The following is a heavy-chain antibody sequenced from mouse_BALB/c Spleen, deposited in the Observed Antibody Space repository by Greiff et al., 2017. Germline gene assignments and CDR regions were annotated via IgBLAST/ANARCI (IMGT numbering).Heavy chain of an antibody. CDR3: TMSYDYDGGFAY. J-gene: IGHJ3*01. CDR1: GFTFSNYW. D-gene: IGHD2-4*01. Sequence: EVMLVESGGGLVQPGGSMKLSCVASGFTFSNYWMNWVRQSPEKGLEWVAEIRLKSNNYATHYAESVKGRFTISRDDSKSSVYLQMNNLRAEDTGIYYCTMSYDYDGGFAYWGQGTLVTVSA. CDR2: IRLKSNNYAT. V-gene: IGHV6-6*02.